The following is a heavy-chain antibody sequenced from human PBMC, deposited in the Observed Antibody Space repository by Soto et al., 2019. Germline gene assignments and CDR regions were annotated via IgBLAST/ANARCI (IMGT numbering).Heavy chain of an antibody. Sequence: QLQLQESGPGLVKPSETLSLTCTVSGGSISSSSYYWGWIRQPPGKGLEWIGSIYYSGSTYYNPSLKSRVTISVDTSKNQFSLKLSSVTAADTAVYYCARLRSGWPDWDFDYWGQGTLVTVSS. V-gene: IGHV4-39*01. CDR1: GGSISSSSYY. CDR2: IYYSGST. D-gene: IGHD6-19*01. J-gene: IGHJ4*02. CDR3: ARLRSGWPDWDFDY.